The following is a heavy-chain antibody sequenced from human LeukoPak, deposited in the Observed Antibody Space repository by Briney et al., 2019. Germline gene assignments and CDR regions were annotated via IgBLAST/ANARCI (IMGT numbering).Heavy chain of an antibody. Sequence: GGSLRLSCAASGFTFSNYGMNWVRQAPGKGLEWVSAISGSGGSTYYADSVKGRFTISRDNSKNTLYLQMNSLRAEDTAVYYCAKGRRVWFGELLWDYWGQGTLVTVSS. CDR2: ISGSGGST. V-gene: IGHV3-23*01. CDR1: GFTFSNYG. CDR3: AKGRRVWFGELLWDY. D-gene: IGHD3-10*01. J-gene: IGHJ4*02.